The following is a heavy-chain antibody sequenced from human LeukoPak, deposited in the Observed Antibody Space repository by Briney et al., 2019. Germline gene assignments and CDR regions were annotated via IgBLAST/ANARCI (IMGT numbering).Heavy chain of an antibody. J-gene: IGHJ5*02. Sequence: ASVKVSCTASGYTFTGYYMHWVRQAPGQGLEWMGWINPNSGGTNYAQKFQGRVTMTRDTSISTAYMELSRLRSDDTAVYYCARDYYGSLNWFDPWGQGTLVTVSS. D-gene: IGHD3-10*01. CDR1: GYTFTGYY. CDR2: INPNSGGT. V-gene: IGHV1-2*02. CDR3: ARDYYGSLNWFDP.